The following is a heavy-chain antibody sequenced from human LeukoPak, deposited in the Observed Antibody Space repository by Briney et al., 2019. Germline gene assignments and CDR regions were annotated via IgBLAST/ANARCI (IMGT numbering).Heavy chain of an antibody. D-gene: IGHD3-22*01. CDR1: GYTFISFG. CDR3: ARDGTPYYYDDSGYYPFDY. Sequence: ASVKVSCKASGYTFISFGIHWVRQAPGQRLEWMGWINAATVSTKYSQKFQGRATITRDTSANTAYMELSSLRSEDTAVYYCARDGTPYYYDDSGYYPFDYWGQGTLVTVSS. V-gene: IGHV1-3*01. CDR2: INAATVST. J-gene: IGHJ4*02.